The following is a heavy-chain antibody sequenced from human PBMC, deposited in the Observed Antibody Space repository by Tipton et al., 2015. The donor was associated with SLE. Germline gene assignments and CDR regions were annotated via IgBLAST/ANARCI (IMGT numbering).Heavy chain of an antibody. V-gene: IGHV4-59*08. CDR1: GGSVSSHY. CDR3: ARVVNWDWYFDL. J-gene: IGHJ2*01. CDR2: ISYSGTT. Sequence: TLSLTCTVSGGSVSSHYWTWIRQPPGKGLEWVAYISYSGTTNYNPSLKSRVTISVDTSKNQFSLKLSSVTAADTAVYYCARVVNWDWYFDLWGRGTLVTVSS. D-gene: IGHD1-1*01.